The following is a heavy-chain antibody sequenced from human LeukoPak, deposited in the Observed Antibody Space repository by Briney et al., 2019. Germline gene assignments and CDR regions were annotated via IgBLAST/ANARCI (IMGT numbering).Heavy chain of an antibody. Sequence: SETLSLTCAVYGGSFSGYYWSWIRQPPGKGLEWIAEINHSGNTNYNPSLKSRVTISVDTSKNQFSLNLISLTAADTAVYYCARVGCSGGTCYSRDFGFWGKGTTVTVSS. CDR3: ARVGCSGGTCYSRDFGF. CDR2: INHSGNT. D-gene: IGHD2-15*01. V-gene: IGHV4-34*01. J-gene: IGHJ6*04. CDR1: GGSFSGYY.